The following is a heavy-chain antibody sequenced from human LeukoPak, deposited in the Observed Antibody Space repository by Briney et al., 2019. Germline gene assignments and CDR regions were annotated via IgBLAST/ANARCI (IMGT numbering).Heavy chain of an antibody. CDR2: IKSKTDGGTT. CDR1: GFTYNNAW. Sequence: GGSVSLSCSASGFTYNNAWMSWVRQAPGKGLEWVGRIKSKTDGGTTDYAAPVKGRFTISRDDSKNTLYLQINSLKIEDTAVYHCATSGRRCDYFDFWGQGALVTVSS. D-gene: IGHD4-17*01. J-gene: IGHJ4*02. V-gene: IGHV3-15*01. CDR3: ATSGRRCDYFDF.